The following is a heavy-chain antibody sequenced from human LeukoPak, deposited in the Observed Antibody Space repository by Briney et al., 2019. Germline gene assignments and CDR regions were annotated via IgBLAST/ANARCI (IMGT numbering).Heavy chain of an antibody. CDR2: FDPEHREA. J-gene: IGHJ4*02. CDR3: AAGGIYSLLDY. V-gene: IGHV1-24*01. D-gene: IGHD1-26*01. CDR1: GYSLTDLS. Sequence: ASVKVSCKVSGYSLTDLSMHWVRQAPGNGLEWMGGFDPEHREAIYAQKFQGRVSMTEDTSTDIAYMELSSLRSEDTAVYYCAAGGIYSLLDYWGQGTLVTVSS.